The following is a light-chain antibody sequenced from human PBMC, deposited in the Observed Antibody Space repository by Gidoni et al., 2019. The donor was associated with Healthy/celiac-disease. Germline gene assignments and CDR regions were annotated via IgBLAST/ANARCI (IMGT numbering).Light chain of an antibody. J-gene: IGKJ1*01. CDR2: DAS. Sequence: EIVLTQSPATLSLSPGERATLSCRASQSVSSYLAWYQQQPGQAPRLLIYDASNRATGIPARFSGSGSGTDFTLTISSLEPEDFAVYYCQQRSNWPGTVGQGTKVEIK. CDR1: QSVSSY. V-gene: IGKV3-11*01. CDR3: QQRSNWPGT.